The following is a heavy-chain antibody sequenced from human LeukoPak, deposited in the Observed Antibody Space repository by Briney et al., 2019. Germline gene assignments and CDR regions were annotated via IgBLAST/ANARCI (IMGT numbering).Heavy chain of an antibody. Sequence: GGSLRLSCAASGFTFSSYAMSWVRQAPGKGLEWVSAISGSGGSTYYADSVKGRFTISRDNSKNTLYLQMNSLRAEDTAAYYCATILGYCSSTSCYAPFDYWGQGTLVTVSS. V-gene: IGHV3-23*01. J-gene: IGHJ4*02. CDR2: ISGSGGST. CDR1: GFTFSSYA. D-gene: IGHD2-2*01. CDR3: ATILGYCSSTSCYAPFDY.